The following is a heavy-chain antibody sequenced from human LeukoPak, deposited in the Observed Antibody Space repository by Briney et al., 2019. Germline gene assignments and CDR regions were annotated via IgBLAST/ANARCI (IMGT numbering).Heavy chain of an antibody. CDR1: GFTFSSYE. V-gene: IGHV3-23*01. CDR2: ISGSGGST. J-gene: IGHJ4*02. Sequence: GGSLRLSCAASGFTFSSYELNWVRQAPGKGLEWVSAISGSGGSTYYADSVKGRFTISRDNSKNTLYLQMNSLRAEDTALYYCARWEHLEGLFDYWGQGTLVTVSS. CDR3: ARWEHLEGLFDY. D-gene: IGHD1-26*01.